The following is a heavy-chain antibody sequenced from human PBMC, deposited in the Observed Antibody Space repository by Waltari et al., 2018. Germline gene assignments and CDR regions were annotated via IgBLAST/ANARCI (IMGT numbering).Heavy chain of an antibody. J-gene: IGHJ4*02. V-gene: IGHV3-30*02. CDR2: IQFDGSNI. Sequence: QVQLVESGGGVVQPGGSLRLSCAASGFTCRNHGMHWGRQGPGKGLEWVAFIQFDGSNIYYADSVRGRFTISRDNSKNTLYLQMNSLRAEDTAVYYCVKDLYSDWGQGTLVTVSS. CDR1: GFTCRNHG. CDR3: VKDLYSD. D-gene: IGHD1-26*01.